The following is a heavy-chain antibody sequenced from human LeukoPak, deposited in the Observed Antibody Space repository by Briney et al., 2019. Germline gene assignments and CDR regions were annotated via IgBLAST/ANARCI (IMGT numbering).Heavy chain of an antibody. CDR2: IYYSGST. CDR3: ARNRLRGVNNWFDP. Sequence: SETLSLTCTVSGGSISSYYWSWIRQPPGKGLEWIGYIYYSGSTNYNPSLKSRVTISVDTSENQFSLKLSSVTAADTAVYYCARNRLRGVNNWFDPWGQGTLVTVSS. V-gene: IGHV4-59*01. J-gene: IGHJ5*02. D-gene: IGHD3-10*01. CDR1: GGSISSYY.